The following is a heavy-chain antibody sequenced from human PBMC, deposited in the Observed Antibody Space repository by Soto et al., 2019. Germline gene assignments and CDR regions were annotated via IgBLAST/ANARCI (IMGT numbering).Heavy chain of an antibody. CDR1: GFSLSTSGVS. CDR2: IYWDDDK. J-gene: IGHJ3*02. Sequence: QITLKESGPPVVKPTQTLTLTCTLSGFSLSTSGVSVGWIRQPPGKALEWLALIYWDDDKRYSPSLKSRLTITKDTSKNQVVLMMTNMDPVDTATYYCAHRVVGEDAFDIWGQGTVVIVSS. V-gene: IGHV2-5*02. CDR3: AHRVVGEDAFDI.